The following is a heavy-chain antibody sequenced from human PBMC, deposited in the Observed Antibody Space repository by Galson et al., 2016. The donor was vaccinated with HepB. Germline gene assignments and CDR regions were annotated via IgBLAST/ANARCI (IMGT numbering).Heavy chain of an antibody. CDR1: GFTFSYYA. Sequence: SLRLSCAASGFTFSYYAMYWVRQAPGKGLEWVAVISYDGSNKYYADSVKGRFTISRDDSKNALYLQMNSLRTEDTAVYYCARVRVYNWNYPDYWGQGTLVTVSS. D-gene: IGHD1-20*01. J-gene: IGHJ4*02. V-gene: IGHV3-30*04. CDR3: ARVRVYNWNYPDY. CDR2: ISYDGSNK.